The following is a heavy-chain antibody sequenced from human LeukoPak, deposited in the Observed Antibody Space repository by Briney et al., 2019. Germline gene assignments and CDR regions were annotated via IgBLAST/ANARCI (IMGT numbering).Heavy chain of an antibody. V-gene: IGHV3-21*04. CDR3: AAAPTAPGYSYGYSNSDFDY. J-gene: IGHJ4*02. CDR1: GFTFSSYS. Sequence: GGSLRLSCAASGFTFSSYSINWVRQAPGKGLEWVSSISSSSSYIYYADSVKGRFTISRDNAKNSLYLQMNSLRAEDTAVYYCAAAPTAPGYSYGYSNSDFDYWGQGTLVTVSS. CDR2: ISSSSSYI. D-gene: IGHD5-18*01.